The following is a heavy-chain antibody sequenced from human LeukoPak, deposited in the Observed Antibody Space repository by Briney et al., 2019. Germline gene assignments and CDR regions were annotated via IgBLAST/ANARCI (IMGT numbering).Heavy chain of an antibody. CDR3: ARVNTGSYRTAFDI. V-gene: IGHV3-66*01. J-gene: IGHJ3*02. CDR2: IYSGDST. CDR1: GFTVSSNY. Sequence: GGSLRLSCAVSGFTVSSNYMSCVRQAPGKGLEWVSIIYSGDSTYYADSVKGRFTMSRDNSKNRLYLQMNSLRVEDTAVYYCARVNTGSYRTAFDIWGQGTMVTVSS. D-gene: IGHD1-26*01.